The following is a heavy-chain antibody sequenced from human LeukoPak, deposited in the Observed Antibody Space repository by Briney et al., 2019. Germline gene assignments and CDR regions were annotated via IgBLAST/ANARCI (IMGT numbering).Heavy chain of an antibody. Sequence: GGSLRLSCAASGFTFSSYSMNRVRQAPGKGLEWGSSISSSSSYIYYADSVKGRFTISRDNAKNSLYLQMNSLRAEDTAVYYCARVRGSSDYLYYFDYWGQGTLVTVSS. V-gene: IGHV3-21*01. D-gene: IGHD3-22*01. J-gene: IGHJ4*02. CDR1: GFTFSSYS. CDR2: ISSSSSYI. CDR3: ARVRGSSDYLYYFDY.